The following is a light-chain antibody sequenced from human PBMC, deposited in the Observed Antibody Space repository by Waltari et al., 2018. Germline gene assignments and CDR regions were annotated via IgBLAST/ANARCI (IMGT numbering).Light chain of an antibody. CDR2: DAS. CDR1: QSISSSY. Sequence: EIVLTQSPGTLSLSPGERATLSCRASQSISSSYLAWYQQKPGQAPRLLIYDASRRATGIPDRVSGSGSATDFTLTISRLEPEDFAGYYCHQYGSPFGQGTKVEIK. CDR3: HQYGSP. J-gene: IGKJ1*01. V-gene: IGKV3-20*01.